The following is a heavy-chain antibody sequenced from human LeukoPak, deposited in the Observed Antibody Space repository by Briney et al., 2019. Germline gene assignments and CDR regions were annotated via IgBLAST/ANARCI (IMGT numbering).Heavy chain of an antibody. D-gene: IGHD2-15*01. CDR3: VRDSSWSFDY. CDR2: ITSTDSST. Sequence: GGSLRLSCAASGFIFSSYSMNWVRRAPGKGLEWVSYITSTDSSTHFADSVKGRFTISRDNAKNSLYLQMNSLRDEDTAVYYCVRDSSWSFDYWGQGTLVTVSS. V-gene: IGHV3-48*02. CDR1: GFIFSSYS. J-gene: IGHJ4*02.